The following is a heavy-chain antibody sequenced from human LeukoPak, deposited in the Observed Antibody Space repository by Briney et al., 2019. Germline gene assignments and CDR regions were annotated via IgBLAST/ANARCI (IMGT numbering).Heavy chain of an antibody. CDR3: ARDGGYCSRTSCPASRMDV. V-gene: IGHV3-33*01. Sequence: PGRSLRLSCAASGFTFSSYGMHWVRQAPGKGLEWVAVIWFDGSNKYCADSVKGRFTISRDNSKNTLDLQMNSLRAEDTAVYYCARDGGYCSRTSCPASRMDVWGKGTTVTVPS. D-gene: IGHD2-2*03. CDR1: GFTFSSYG. CDR2: IWFDGSNK. J-gene: IGHJ6*03.